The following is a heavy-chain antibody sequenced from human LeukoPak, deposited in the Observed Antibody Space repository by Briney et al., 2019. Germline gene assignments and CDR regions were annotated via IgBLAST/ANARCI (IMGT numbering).Heavy chain of an antibody. J-gene: IGHJ4*02. CDR1: GFIFSDSA. V-gene: IGHV3-73*01. CDR3: ARHYSSGLHYFDY. Sequence: PGGSLRLSCAASGFIFSDSAIHWVRQASGKGLEWVGRIRSKANSYATAYAASVKGRFTISRDNAKNSLYLQMNSLRAEDTAVYYCARHYSSGLHYFDYWGQGTLVTVSS. D-gene: IGHD6-19*01. CDR2: IRSKANSYAT.